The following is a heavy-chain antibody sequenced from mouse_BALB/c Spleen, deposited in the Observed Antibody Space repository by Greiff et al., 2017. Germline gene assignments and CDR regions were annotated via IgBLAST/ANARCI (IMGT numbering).Heavy chain of an antibody. CDR2: IDPETGGT. CDR3: TRYDDGYPYWYFDV. D-gene: IGHD2-3*01. Sequence: QVQLQQSGAELVRPGASVTLSCKASGYTFTDYEMHWVKQTPVHGLEWIGAIDPETGGTAYNQKFKGKATLTADKSSSTAYMELRSLTSEDSAVYYCTRYDDGYPYWYFDVWGAGTTVTVSS. V-gene: IGHV1-15*01. CDR1: GYTFTDYE. J-gene: IGHJ1*01.